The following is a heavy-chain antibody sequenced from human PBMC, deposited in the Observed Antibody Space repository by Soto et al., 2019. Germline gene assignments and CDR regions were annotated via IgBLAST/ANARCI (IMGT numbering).Heavy chain of an antibody. Sequence: ALVKVSCRPCQYTFTSYGIICLRVAIGQGLDWLGRIRPYNVNTNSAQKLQRRFTMPTDTSTSTAYRELRSLRSDDTAVYYCARLRVSAADLASWVQGTPVTVS. CDR2: IRPYNVNT. J-gene: IGHJ4*02. CDR1: QYTFTSYG. V-gene: IGHV1-18*01. D-gene: IGHD6-13*01. CDR3: ARLRVSAADLAS.